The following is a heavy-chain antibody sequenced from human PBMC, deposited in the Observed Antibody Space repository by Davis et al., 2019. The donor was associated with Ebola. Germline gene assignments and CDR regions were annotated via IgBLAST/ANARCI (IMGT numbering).Heavy chain of an antibody. Sequence: AASVKVSCKASGGTFSSYAISWVRQAPGQGLEWMGRIIPILGIANYAQKFQGRVTITADKSTSTAYMELSSLRSEDTAVYYCARDSGTGYSSSWYRGWFDPWGQGTLVTVSS. CDR1: GGTFSSYA. CDR2: IIPILGIA. J-gene: IGHJ5*02. D-gene: IGHD6-13*01. CDR3: ARDSGTGYSSSWYRGWFDP. V-gene: IGHV1-69*04.